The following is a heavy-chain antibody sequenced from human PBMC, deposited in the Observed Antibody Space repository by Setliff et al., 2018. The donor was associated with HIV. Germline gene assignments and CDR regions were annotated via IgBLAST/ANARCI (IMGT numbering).Heavy chain of an antibody. Sequence: GASVKVSCKASGYTFTRFYIHWVRQAPGQVPECMGIVNPTGGSTTHAQKFQGRVTMTRDTSTSTVYMELSSLTSDDTAVYYCARGSKYDGEPDFDYWGQGTLVTVSS. CDR1: GYTFTRFY. J-gene: IGHJ4*02. CDR3: ARGSKYDGEPDFDY. CDR2: VNPTGGST. D-gene: IGHD2-21*01. V-gene: IGHV1-46*01.